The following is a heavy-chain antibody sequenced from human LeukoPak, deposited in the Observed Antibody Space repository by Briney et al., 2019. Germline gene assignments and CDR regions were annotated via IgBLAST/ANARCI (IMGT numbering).Heavy chain of an antibody. CDR1: GYTFTGYY. V-gene: IGHV1-2*02. D-gene: IGHD2-2*01. Sequence: GASVKVSCKASGYTFTGYYMHWVRQAPGQGLEWMGWVNPNSGGTNFAQKFQGRVTMTRDTSISTAYMELSRLRSDDTAVYYCARRWRGYCSSTSCYGGFDYWGQGTLVTVSS. CDR2: VNPNSGGT. J-gene: IGHJ4*02. CDR3: ARRWRGYCSSTSCYGGFDY.